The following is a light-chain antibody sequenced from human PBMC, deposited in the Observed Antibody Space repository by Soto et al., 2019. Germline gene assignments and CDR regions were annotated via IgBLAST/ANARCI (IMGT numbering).Light chain of an antibody. CDR1: SSDVGDYNS. CDR3: SSYIPTSVLYV. J-gene: IGLJ1*01. V-gene: IGLV2-11*01. CDR2: DVS. Sequence: QSALTQPRSVSGSPGQSVTVSCIGTSSDVGDYNSVSWYRQHPGKAPKLMIYDVSKRPSGVPDRFSGSKSGNTASLTISGLQAEDEADYYCSSYIPTSVLYVFGTGTKVTVL.